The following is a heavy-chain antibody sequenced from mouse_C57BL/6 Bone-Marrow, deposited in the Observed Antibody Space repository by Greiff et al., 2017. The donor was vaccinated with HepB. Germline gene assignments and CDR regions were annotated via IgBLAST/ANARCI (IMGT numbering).Heavy chain of an antibody. CDR3: ASDLLWSITGAY. Sequence: VQLQQSGPELVKPGASVKISCKASGYSFTGYYMNWVKQSPEQSLEWIGEINPSTGGTTYNQKFKAKATLTVDKSSSTAYMQLKSLTSEDSAVYYCASDLLWSITGAYWGQGTLVTVSA. CDR2: INPSTGGT. CDR1: GYSFTGYY. J-gene: IGHJ3*01. V-gene: IGHV1-42*01. D-gene: IGHD2-1*01.